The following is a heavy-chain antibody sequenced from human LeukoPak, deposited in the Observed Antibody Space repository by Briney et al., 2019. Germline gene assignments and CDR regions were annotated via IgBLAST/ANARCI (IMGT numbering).Heavy chain of an antibody. CDR1: GFTFSSYS. J-gene: IGHJ1*01. CDR3: AREGEYCSGGSCYRYFQY. D-gene: IGHD2-15*01. Sequence: PGGSLRLSCAASGFTFSSYSMNWVRQAPGKGLEWVSSISGSSSYIYHADSVKGRLTISRDNAKNSLYLQMNSLRAEDTAVYLCAREGEYCSGGSCYRYFQYWGQGTLVTVSS. CDR2: ISGSSSYI. V-gene: IGHV3-21*01.